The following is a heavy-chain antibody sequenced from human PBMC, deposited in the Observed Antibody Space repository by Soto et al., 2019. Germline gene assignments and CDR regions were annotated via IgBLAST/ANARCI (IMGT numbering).Heavy chain of an antibody. CDR2: INPIFGTA. CDR1: GVTFSKFI. J-gene: IGHJ6*02. D-gene: IGHD6-19*01. V-gene: IGHV1-69*01. Sequence: QVQLEQSGGEVKKPGSSVKVSCKASGVTFSKFIMTWVRQAPGLGLEWVGGINPIFGTANYAQKFQGRVTITADESTSTSYLEVSNLRSEDTAVYYCAKVRYSSPMGYYYGMDVWGQGTAVTVSS. CDR3: AKVRYSSPMGYYYGMDV.